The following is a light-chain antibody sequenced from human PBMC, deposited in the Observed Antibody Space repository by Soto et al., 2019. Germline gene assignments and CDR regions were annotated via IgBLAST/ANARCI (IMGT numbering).Light chain of an antibody. V-gene: IGLV2-14*01. CDR1: SSDVGGYNY. CDR2: EVS. J-gene: IGLJ2*01. Sequence: QSVLTQPASVSGSPGQSITISCTGTSSDVGGYNYVSWYQQHPGKAPKLMIYEVSNRPSGVSNRFSGSKSCNTASLTISGLQAEDEADYYCSSYTSSSTSVVFGGGTKLTVL. CDR3: SSYTSSSTSVV.